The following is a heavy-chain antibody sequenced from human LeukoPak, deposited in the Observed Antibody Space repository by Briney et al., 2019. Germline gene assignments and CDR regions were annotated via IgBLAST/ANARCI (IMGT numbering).Heavy chain of an antibody. CDR2: ISSNGDST. D-gene: IGHD5/OR15-5a*01. V-gene: IGHV3-64*01. CDR1: GFTFSSYA. J-gene: IGHJ4*02. CDR3: AKDNSLCLFDY. Sequence: GRSLRLSCAASGFTFSSYAMHWVRQAPGKGLEYVSAISSNGDSTYYANSVKGRFTISRDNPKNTLYLHMNTLRAEDTSFYYCAKDNSLCLFDYWGRGTLVTVSS.